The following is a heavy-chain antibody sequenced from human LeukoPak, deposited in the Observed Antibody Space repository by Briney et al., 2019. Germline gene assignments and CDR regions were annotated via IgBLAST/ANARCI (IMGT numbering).Heavy chain of an antibody. CDR3: ASSSWRYYFDY. V-gene: IGHV1-46*01. Sequence: ASVTVSCKASGYTFTSYYMHWVRQAPGQGLEWMGIINPSGGSTSYAQKFQGRVTMTRDTSTSTVYMELSSLRSEDTAVYYCASSSWRYYFDYWGQGTLVTVSS. J-gene: IGHJ4*02. D-gene: IGHD6-13*01. CDR2: INPSGGST. CDR1: GYTFTSYY.